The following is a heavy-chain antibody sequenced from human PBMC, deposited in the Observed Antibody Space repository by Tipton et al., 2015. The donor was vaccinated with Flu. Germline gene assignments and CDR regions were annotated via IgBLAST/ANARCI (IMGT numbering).Heavy chain of an antibody. V-gene: IGHV1-69*01. CDR2: VNPFFGPP. Sequence: QLVQSGAEVKKPGSSVGVSCKASGGTFDTYSIIWVRQAPGKGLEWMGGVNPFFGPPQYAQKFQDRVTIDADDSTSTAYMELSGLRPDDTAVYYCARDRSPGLERLDYYYMDVWGKGTTVIVSS. D-gene: IGHD3-10*01. J-gene: IGHJ6*03. CDR3: ARDRSPGLERLDYYYMDV. CDR1: GGTFDTYS.